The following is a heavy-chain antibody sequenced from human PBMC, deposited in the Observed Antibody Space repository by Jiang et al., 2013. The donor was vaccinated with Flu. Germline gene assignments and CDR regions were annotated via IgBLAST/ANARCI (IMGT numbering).Heavy chain of an antibody. CDR1: GFSFSDYS. CDR2: ISRSSDYI. D-gene: IGHD3-16*02. Sequence: VQLLESGGGLVKPGGSLRLSCAASGFSFSDYSMNWVRQAPGKGLEWVSSISRSSDYIYYADSVKGRFTISRDNAKNSLYLQMNSLRAEDTAVYYCVRVLKTSKLSISYGMDVWGQGTTVTVSS. V-gene: IGHV3-21*01. J-gene: IGHJ6*01. CDR3: VRVLKTSKLSISYGMDV.